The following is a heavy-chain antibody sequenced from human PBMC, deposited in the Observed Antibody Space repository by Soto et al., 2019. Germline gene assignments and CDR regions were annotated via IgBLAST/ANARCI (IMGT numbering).Heavy chain of an antibody. V-gene: IGHV5-51*01. CDR3: ASSSSWFPNYYYYGMDV. Sequence: GESLKISCKGSGYSLTSYWIGWVLQMPGKGLEWMGIIYPGDSDTRYSPSFQGQVTISADKSISTAYLQWSSLKASDTAMYYCASSSSWFPNYYYYGMDVWGQGTTVTVSS. J-gene: IGHJ6*02. CDR2: IYPGDSDT. CDR1: GYSLTSYW. D-gene: IGHD6-13*01.